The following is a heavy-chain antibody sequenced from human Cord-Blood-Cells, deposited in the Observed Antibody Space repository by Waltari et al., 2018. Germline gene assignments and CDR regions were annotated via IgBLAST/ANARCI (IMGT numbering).Heavy chain of an antibody. J-gene: IGHJ4*02. D-gene: IGHD6-6*01. CDR3: AREVGYSSSSLDDY. CDR2: INHSGST. CDR1: GGPFSGYY. V-gene: IGHV4-34*01. Sequence: QVQLQQWGAGLLKPSETLSLTCAVYGGPFSGYYWSWIRQPPGKGLEWIGEINHSGSTNYNPSLKSRVTISVDTSKNQFSLKLSSVTAADTAVYYCAREVGYSSSSLDDYWGQGTLVTVSS.